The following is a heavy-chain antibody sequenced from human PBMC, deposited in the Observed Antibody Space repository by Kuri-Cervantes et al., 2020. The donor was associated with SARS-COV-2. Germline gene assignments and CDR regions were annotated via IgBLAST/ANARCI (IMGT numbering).Heavy chain of an antibody. V-gene: IGHV4-38-2*01. CDR1: DYSISSTYC. D-gene: IGHD3-22*01. J-gene: IGHJ4*02. CDR3: ASQVDTSGFYYAYDY. Sequence: SEILSPTCVLSDYSISSTYCWGWIRQPPGKGLEWIGNIFHTGNTYYNPSLKSRVTISGDTSKNQAFLMLSSVMGADTSVYYCASQVDTSGFYYAYDYWGQGTLVTVSS. CDR2: IFHTGNT.